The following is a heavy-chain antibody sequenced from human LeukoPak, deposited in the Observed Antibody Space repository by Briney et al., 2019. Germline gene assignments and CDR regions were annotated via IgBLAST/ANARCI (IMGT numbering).Heavy chain of an antibody. D-gene: IGHD1-1*01. CDR1: GFTFSSYA. CDR2: ISYDGSNK. CDR3: ARDARAGTGTTIEGWFDP. V-gene: IGHV3-30-3*01. Sequence: TGGSLRLSCAASGFTFSSYAMHWVRQAPGKGLEWVAVISYDGSNKYYADSVKGRFTISRDNSKNTLYLQMNSLRAEDTAVYYCARDARAGTGTTIEGWFDPWGQGTLVTVSS. J-gene: IGHJ5*02.